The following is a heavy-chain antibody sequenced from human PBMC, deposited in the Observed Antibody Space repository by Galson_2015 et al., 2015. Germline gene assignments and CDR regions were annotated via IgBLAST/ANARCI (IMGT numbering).Heavy chain of an antibody. D-gene: IGHD2/OR15-2a*01. CDR2: INSDGSRT. CDR1: GFTFSSSW. CDR3: ARDREYHLDV. Sequence: SLRLSCAASGFTFSSSWMHWVRQVPGKGLVWVSRINSDGSRTIYADSVKGRFTISRDNAKNTLFLQMNSLRPEDTAVYYCARDREYHLDVWGRGTTV. V-gene: IGHV3-74*01. J-gene: IGHJ6*02.